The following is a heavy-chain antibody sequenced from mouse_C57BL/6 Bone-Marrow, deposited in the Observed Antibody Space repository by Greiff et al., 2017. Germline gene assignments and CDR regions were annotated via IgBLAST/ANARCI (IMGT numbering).Heavy chain of an antibody. V-gene: IGHV5-15*04. CDR1: GFTFSDYG. CDR3: ARRLPYPGYAMDY. J-gene: IGHJ4*01. D-gene: IGHD2-10*01. Sequence: EVMLVESGGGLVQPGGSLKLSCAASGFTFSDYGMAWVRQAPRKGPEWVAFISNLAYSIYYADTVTGRFTISRENAKNTLYLEMSSLRSEDTAMYYCARRLPYPGYAMDYWGQGTSVTVSS. CDR2: ISNLAYSI.